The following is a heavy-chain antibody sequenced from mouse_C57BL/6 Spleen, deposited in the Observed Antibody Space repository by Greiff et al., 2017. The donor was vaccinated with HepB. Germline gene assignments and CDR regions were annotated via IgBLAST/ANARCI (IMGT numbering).Heavy chain of an antibody. Sequence: EVQRVESGGGLVQPKGSLKLSCAASGFSFNTYAMNWVRQAPGKGLEWVARIRSKSNNYATYYADSVKDRFTISRDDSESMLYLQMNNLKTEDTAMYYCVRQVRRYAMDYWGQGTSVTVSS. CDR2: IRSKSNNYAT. CDR3: VRQVRRYAMDY. CDR1: GFSFNTYA. D-gene: IGHD2-14*01. V-gene: IGHV10-1*01. J-gene: IGHJ4*01.